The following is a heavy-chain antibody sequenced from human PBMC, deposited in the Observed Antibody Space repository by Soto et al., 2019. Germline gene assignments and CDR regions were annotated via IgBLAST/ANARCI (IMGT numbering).Heavy chain of an antibody. CDR1: GGSFSGYY. J-gene: IGHJ6*03. Sequence: QVQLQQWGAGLLKPSETLSLTCAVYGGSFSGYYWSWIRQPPGKGLEWIGEINHSGSTNYNPSLKSRVTISVDTSKNQFSLKLSSVTAADTAVYYCARVKKGIEQQLVPARYYYYYYMDVWGKGTTVTVSS. CDR2: INHSGST. D-gene: IGHD6-13*01. V-gene: IGHV4-34*01. CDR3: ARVKKGIEQQLVPARYYYYYYMDV.